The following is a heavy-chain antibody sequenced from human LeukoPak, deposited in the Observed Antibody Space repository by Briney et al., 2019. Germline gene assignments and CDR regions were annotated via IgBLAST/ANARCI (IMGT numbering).Heavy chain of an antibody. V-gene: IGHV1-3*01. J-gene: IGHJ4*02. CDR2: INAGNGNT. CDR3: ARDPSYYDFWSGSYVSYFDY. D-gene: IGHD3-3*01. CDR1: GYTFTNYA. Sequence: ASVKVSCKASGYTFTNYAIHWVRQAPGQRPEWMGWINAGNGNTKYSQTFQDRVTITRDTSASTAYMELSSLRSEDTAVYYCARDPSYYDFWSGSYVSYFDYWGQGTLVTVSS.